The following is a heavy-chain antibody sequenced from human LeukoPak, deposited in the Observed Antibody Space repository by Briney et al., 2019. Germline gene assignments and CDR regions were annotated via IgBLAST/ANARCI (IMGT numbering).Heavy chain of an antibody. CDR1: GGSISTYY. J-gene: IGHJ6*02. CDR2: VSYSGNT. CDR3: ARAGYCSATSCQWVPLV. V-gene: IGHV4-59*01. D-gene: IGHD6-19*01. Sequence: SETLPLTCTVSGGSISTYYWVWIRQSPGKELEWIGYVSYSGNTNYNPSLKSRVTISVDTSKNQLSLKLSSMTAAGTAVYYCARAGYCSATSCQWVPLVWGQGTTVTVSS.